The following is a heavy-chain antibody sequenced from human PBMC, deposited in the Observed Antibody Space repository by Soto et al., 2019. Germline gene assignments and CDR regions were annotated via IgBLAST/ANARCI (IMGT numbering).Heavy chain of an antibody. J-gene: IGHJ6*02. D-gene: IGHD3-3*01. CDR3: ARHRVYDFWSGYALDYYYYYGMDV. CDR2: IYYTGTT. Sequence: SETLSLTCTVSGGSIRDYYWGWIRQSPGKGLEWIGYIYYTGTTKYNPSLKSRVTISVDTSKNQFSLKLSSVTAADTAVYYCARHRVYDFWSGYALDYYYYYGMDVWGQGTTVTVSS. V-gene: IGHV4-59*08. CDR1: GGSIRDYY.